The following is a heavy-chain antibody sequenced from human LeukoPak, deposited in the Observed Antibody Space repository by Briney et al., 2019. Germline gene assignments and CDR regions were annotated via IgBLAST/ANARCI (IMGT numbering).Heavy chain of an antibody. CDR3: ARKTAYQLLSSADY. J-gene: IGHJ4*02. V-gene: IGHV3-30*07. Sequence: GGSLRLSCAASGFTFSSYAMHWVRQAPGKGLEWVAVISHDGSNKYYADSVKGRFTISRDNAKDSLYLQMNSLRAEDTAVYYCARKTAYQLLSSADYWGQGTLVTVSS. CDR1: GFTFSSYA. D-gene: IGHD2-2*01. CDR2: ISHDGSNK.